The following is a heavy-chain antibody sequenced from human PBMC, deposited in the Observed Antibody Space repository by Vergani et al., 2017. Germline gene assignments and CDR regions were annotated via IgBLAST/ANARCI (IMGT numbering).Heavy chain of an antibody. CDR2: LRYDGNTK. V-gene: IGHV3-30*02. J-gene: IGHJ4*02. CDR1: VFSFGIYG. CDR3: VKDRGASIGFDD. Sequence: QVQLVESGGGVVQTGGSLRLSCAASVFSFGIYGMHWVPVRRAPGKGLEWLAYLRYDGNTKQYADSVKGRFTISRDNSKNMLYLQMDSLRPEDTAMFYCVKDRGASIGFDDWGQGTQVTVSS. D-gene: IGHD2-2*01.